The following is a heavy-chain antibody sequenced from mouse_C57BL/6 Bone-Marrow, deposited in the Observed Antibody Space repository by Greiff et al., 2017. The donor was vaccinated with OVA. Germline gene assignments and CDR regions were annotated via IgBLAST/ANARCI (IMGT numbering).Heavy chain of an antibody. CDR3: AREDGYYRYRDY. Sequence: QVQLQQSGAELARPGASVKLSCKASGYTFTSYGISWVKQSTGQGLEWIGEIYPRSGNTYYNEKFKGKATLTADKSSSTAYMELRSLTSEDSAVYFCAREDGYYRYRDYWGQGTSVTVSS. V-gene: IGHV1-81*01. CDR2: IYPRSGNT. CDR1: GYTFTSYG. D-gene: IGHD2-3*01. J-gene: IGHJ4*01.